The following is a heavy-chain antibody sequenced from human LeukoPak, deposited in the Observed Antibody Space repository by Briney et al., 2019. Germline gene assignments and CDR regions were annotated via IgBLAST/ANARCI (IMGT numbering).Heavy chain of an antibody. CDR1: GFTFSSYS. D-gene: IGHD3-3*01. V-gene: IGHV3-23*01. Sequence: GGSLRLSCAASGFTFSSYSMNWVRQAPGKGLEWVSAISGSGGSTYYADSVKGRFTISRDNSKNTLYLQMNSLRAEDTAVYYCARHGDFWSGYYTIWGQGTMVTVSS. CDR3: ARHGDFWSGYYTI. CDR2: ISGSGGST. J-gene: IGHJ3*02.